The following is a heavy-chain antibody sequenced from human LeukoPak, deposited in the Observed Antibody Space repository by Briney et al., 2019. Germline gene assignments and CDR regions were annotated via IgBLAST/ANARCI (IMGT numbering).Heavy chain of an antibody. Sequence: SETLSLTCAVYGGSFSGYYWSWIRQPPGKGLEWIGYIYYSGSTNYNPSLKSRVTISVDTSKNQFSLKLSSVTAADTAVYYCARVEEYCSSTSCYWGLLRYWGQGTLVTVSS. J-gene: IGHJ4*02. CDR2: IYYSGST. V-gene: IGHV4-59*01. D-gene: IGHD2-2*01. CDR1: GGSFSGYY. CDR3: ARVEEYCSSTSCYWGLLRY.